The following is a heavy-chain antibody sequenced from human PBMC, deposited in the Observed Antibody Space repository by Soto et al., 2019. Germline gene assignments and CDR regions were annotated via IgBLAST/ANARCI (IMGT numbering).Heavy chain of an antibody. CDR2: TSYDGSNK. CDR3: AKDPGRGVVAAGSPFDY. J-gene: IGHJ4*02. Sequence: GGSLRLSCAASGFTFSNYGMHWVRQAPGKGLEWVAVTSYDGSNKYYADSVKGRFTISRDNSNNTLYLQMNSLRAEDTAMYYCAKDPGRGVVAAGSPFDYWGQGTLVTVSS. V-gene: IGHV3-30*18. D-gene: IGHD2-15*01. CDR1: GFTFSNYG.